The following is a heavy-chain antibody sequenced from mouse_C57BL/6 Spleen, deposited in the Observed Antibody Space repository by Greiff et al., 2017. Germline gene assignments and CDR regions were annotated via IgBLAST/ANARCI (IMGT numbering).Heavy chain of an antibody. Sequence: QVPLLQPGAELVKPGASVTLSCKASGYTFTSYWMHWVKQRPGQGLEWIGMIHPNSGSTNYNEKFKSKATLTVDKSSSTAYMQLSSLTSEDSAVYYCARKDYYGNYCDDWGQGTTLTVSA. CDR2: IHPNSGST. D-gene: IGHD2-1*01. J-gene: IGHJ2*01. CDR1: GYTFTSYW. CDR3: ARKDYYGNYCDD. V-gene: IGHV1-64*01.